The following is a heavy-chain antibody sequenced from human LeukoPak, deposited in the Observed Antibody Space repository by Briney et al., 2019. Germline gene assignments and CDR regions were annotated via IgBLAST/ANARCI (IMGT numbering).Heavy chain of an antibody. CDR2: ISSSSTYT. J-gene: IGHJ4*02. V-gene: IGHV3-11*03. Sequence: GGSLRISCAASGFTFSDYYVSWSRQALGHGLEWLSYISSSSTYTNYADSVKGRFSISRDNAKNSVYLQMNSLRAEDTAVYYCAKGYSYGHFWGQGTLVTVSS. CDR1: GFTFSDYY. CDR3: AKGYSYGHF. D-gene: IGHD5-18*01.